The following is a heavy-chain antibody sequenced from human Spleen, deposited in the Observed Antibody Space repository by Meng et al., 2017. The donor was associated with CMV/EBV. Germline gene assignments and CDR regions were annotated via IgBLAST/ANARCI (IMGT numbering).Heavy chain of an antibody. D-gene: IGHD3-16*01. V-gene: IGHV3-66*02. CDR3: ARETSSGGVDY. CDR1: GFSVTNND. Sequence: GESLKISCAASGFSVTNNDMSWVRQAPGKGLEWVSVLYSGGSTYYTDSVKGLFTISRDNSKNTLFLQLNSLRVDDTAVYYCARETSSGGVDYWGQGTRVTVSS. CDR2: LYSGGST. J-gene: IGHJ4*02.